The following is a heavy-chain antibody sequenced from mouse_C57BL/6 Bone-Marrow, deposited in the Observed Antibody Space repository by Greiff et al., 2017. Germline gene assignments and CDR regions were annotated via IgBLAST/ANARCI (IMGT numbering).Heavy chain of an antibody. Sequence: QVHVKQPGAELVRPGSSVKLSCKASGYTFTSYWMHWVKQRPIQGLEWIGNIDPSDSETHYNQKFKDKATLTVDKSSSTAYMQLSSLTSEDSAVYYCARDDYYGSSWYFDVWGTGTTVTVSS. D-gene: IGHD1-1*01. CDR3: ARDDYYGSSWYFDV. CDR2: IDPSDSET. J-gene: IGHJ1*03. V-gene: IGHV1-52*01. CDR1: GYTFTSYW.